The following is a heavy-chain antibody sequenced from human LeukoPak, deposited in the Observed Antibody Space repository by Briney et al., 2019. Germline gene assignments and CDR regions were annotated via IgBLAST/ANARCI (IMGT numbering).Heavy chain of an antibody. V-gene: IGHV3-7*01. CDR1: GFTFSSYW. CDR2: IKQDGSEK. J-gene: IGHJ3*02. D-gene: IGHD3-10*01. Sequence: GGSLRLSCAASGFTFSSYWMSWVRQAPGKGLEWVANIKQDGSEKYYVDSVKGRFTISRDNAKNSLYLQMNSLRAEDTAVFYCARGGMVRRVMGAFDIWGQGTLVTVSS. CDR3: ARGGMVRRVMGAFDI.